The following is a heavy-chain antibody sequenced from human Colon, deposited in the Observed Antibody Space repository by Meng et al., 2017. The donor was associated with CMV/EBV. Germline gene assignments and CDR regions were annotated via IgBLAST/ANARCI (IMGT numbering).Heavy chain of an antibody. CDR1: GDSVSSNCAA. CDR3: ARTRRITIFGVVTPYGMDV. D-gene: IGHD3-3*01. J-gene: IGHJ6*02. Sequence: SETLSLTCAISGDSVSSNCAAWNWIRQSPSRGLEWLGRTYYRSKWYNDYAVPVKSRITINPDTSKNQFSLQLNSVTPEDTAVYYCARTRRITIFGVVTPYGMDVWGQGTTVTVSS. V-gene: IGHV6-1*01. CDR2: TYYRSKWYN.